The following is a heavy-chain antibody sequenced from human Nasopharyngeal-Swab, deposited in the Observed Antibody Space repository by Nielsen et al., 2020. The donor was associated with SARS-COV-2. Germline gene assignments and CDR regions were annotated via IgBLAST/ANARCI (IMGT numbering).Heavy chain of an antibody. D-gene: IGHD1-14*01. V-gene: IGHV3-9*01. CDR2: ISWNSGSI. Sequence: SLKISCAASGFTFDDYAIHWVRQAPGKGLEWVSGISWNSGSIGYADSVKGRFTISRDNAKNSLYLQMNSLRAGDTAWYYCAKITAGMTPDYWGQGTLVTVSS. J-gene: IGHJ4*02. CDR3: AKITAGMTPDY. CDR1: GFTFDDYA.